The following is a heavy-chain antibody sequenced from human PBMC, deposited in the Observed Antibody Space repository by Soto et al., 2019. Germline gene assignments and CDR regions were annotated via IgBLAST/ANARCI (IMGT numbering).Heavy chain of an antibody. V-gene: IGHV3-33*01. J-gene: IGHJ4*02. D-gene: IGHD6-19*01. CDR2: IWYDGSNK. Sequence: GGSLRLSCAASGFTFSSYGMHWVRQSPGKGLEWVAVIWYDGSNKYYADSVKGRFTISRDNSKNTLYLQMNSLRAEDTAVYYCARAGRYGDGWPLDHWGQGTLVTVPS. CDR1: GFTFSSYG. CDR3: ARAGRYGDGWPLDH.